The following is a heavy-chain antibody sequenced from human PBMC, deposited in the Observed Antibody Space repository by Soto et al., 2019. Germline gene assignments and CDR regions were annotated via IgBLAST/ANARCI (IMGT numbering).Heavy chain of an antibody. V-gene: IGHV1-24*01. J-gene: IGHJ4*02. CDR3: ATSPPYSGGSDHGDPEFDY. CDR1: GYTLTELS. Sequence: GASVKVSCKVSGYTLTELSTHWVRQAPGKGLEWMGGFDPEDGETIYAQKFQGRVTMTEDTSTDTAYMELSSLRSEDTAVYYCATSPPYSGGSDHGDPEFDYWGQGTLVTVSS. D-gene: IGHD6-19*01. CDR2: FDPEDGET.